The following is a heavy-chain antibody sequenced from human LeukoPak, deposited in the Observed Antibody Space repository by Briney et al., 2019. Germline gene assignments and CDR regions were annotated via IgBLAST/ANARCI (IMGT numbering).Heavy chain of an antibody. D-gene: IGHD6-13*01. CDR2: IVVGSGNT. J-gene: IGHJ6*03. CDR3: AADTQNRIAAAGYYYYYMDV. CDR1: GFTFTSSA. V-gene: IGHV1-58*02. Sequence: SVKVSCKASGFTFTSSAMQWVRQARGQRLEWIGWIVVGSGNTNYAQKFQERVTITRDMSTSTAYMELSSLRSEDTAVYYCAADTQNRIAAAGYYYYYMDVWGKGTTVTVSS.